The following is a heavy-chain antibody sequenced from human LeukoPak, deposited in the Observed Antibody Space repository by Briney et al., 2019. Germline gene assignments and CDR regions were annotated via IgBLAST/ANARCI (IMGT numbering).Heavy chain of an antibody. CDR3: AISYITISGIDY. CDR1: GFTFSSYG. Sequence: GRSLRLSCAASGFTFSSYGMHWVRQAPGKGLEWVAVIWYDGSNKYYANSVKGRFTISRDNSKNTLYLQMNSLRAEDTAVYYCAISYITISGIDYWGQGTLVTVSS. V-gene: IGHV3-33*01. D-gene: IGHD3-9*01. CDR2: IWYDGSNK. J-gene: IGHJ4*02.